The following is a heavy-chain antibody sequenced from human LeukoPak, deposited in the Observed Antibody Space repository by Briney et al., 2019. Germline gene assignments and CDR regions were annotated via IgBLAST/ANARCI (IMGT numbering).Heavy chain of an antibody. D-gene: IGHD5-24*01. CDR1: GGSISSYY. J-gene: IGHJ4*02. CDR3: AREVIEMATYFDY. Sequence: SETLSLTCTVSGGSISSYYWSWIRQPPGKGLEWIGYIYYSGSTNYNPSLKSRVTISVDTSKNQFSLKLSSVTAADTAVYYCAREVIEMATYFDYRGQGTLVTVSS. V-gene: IGHV4-59*01. CDR2: IYYSGST.